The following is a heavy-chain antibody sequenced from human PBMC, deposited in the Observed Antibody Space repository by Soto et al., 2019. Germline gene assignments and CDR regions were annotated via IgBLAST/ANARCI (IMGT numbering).Heavy chain of an antibody. CDR3: ARARRIVATISDWCDP. Sequence: QVQLVQSGAEVKKPGSSVKVSCKASGGTFSSYAISWVRQAPGQGLEWMGGIIPIFGTANYAQKFQGRVTSTADEFTSTAYMELSSLRYEDTAVYYCARARRIVATISDWCDPWGQGTLVTVSS. D-gene: IGHD5-12*01. CDR1: GGTFSSYA. V-gene: IGHV1-69*12. J-gene: IGHJ5*02. CDR2: IIPIFGTA.